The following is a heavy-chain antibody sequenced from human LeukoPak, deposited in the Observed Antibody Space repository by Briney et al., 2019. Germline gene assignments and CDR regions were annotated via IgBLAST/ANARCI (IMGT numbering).Heavy chain of an antibody. J-gene: IGHJ4*02. V-gene: IGHV4-61*02. CDR3: ERESDLSNYDRTDY. Sequence: SQTLSLTCTVSGGSFSSGNYYWSWIRQPAGKGLEWIGRIYTSGSTTYNTSLKSRVTISADTSKNQVSLKLSSVTAADTAMYYCERESDLSNYDRTDYWGQGTLVTVSS. CDR2: IYTSGST. CDR1: GGSFSSGNYY. D-gene: IGHD4/OR15-4a*01.